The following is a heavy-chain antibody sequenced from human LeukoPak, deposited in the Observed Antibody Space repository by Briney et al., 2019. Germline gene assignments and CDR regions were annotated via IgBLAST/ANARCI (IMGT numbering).Heavy chain of an antibody. Sequence: GGSLRLSCAASGFTFSSYAMHWVRQAPGKGLEWVAVISYDGSNKYYADSVKGRFTISRDNSKNTLYLQMNSLRAEDTAVYYCARDPYGDNHWGQGTLVTVSS. J-gene: IGHJ5*02. CDR3: ARDPYGDNH. V-gene: IGHV3-30-3*01. CDR1: GFTFSSYA. CDR2: ISYDGSNK. D-gene: IGHD4-17*01.